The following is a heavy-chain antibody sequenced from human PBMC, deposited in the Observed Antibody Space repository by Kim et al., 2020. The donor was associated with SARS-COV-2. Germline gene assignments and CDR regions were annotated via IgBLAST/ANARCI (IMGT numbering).Heavy chain of an antibody. CDR2: IYPGDSDT. CDR3: ARHVAGTSNYYYYYYMDV. Sequence: GESLKISCKGSGYSFTSYWIGWVRQMPGKGLEWMGIIYPGDSDTRYSPSFQGQVTISADKSISTAYLQWSSLKASDTAMYYCARHVAGTSNYYYYYYMDVWGKGTTVTVSS. CDR1: GYSFTSYW. V-gene: IGHV5-51*01. J-gene: IGHJ6*03. D-gene: IGHD6-19*01.